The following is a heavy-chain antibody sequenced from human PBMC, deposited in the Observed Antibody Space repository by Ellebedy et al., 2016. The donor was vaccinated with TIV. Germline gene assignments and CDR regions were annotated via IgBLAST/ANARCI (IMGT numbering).Heavy chain of an antibody. Sequence: SETLSLTCTVSGGSISSSNWWGWIRQPPGKGLEWIGYIYYSGSTYYNPSLKSRVTMSVDTSKNQFSLKLSSVTAADTAVYYCATYTMGRLDYWGQGTLVTVS. CDR3: ATYTMGRLDY. V-gene: IGHV4-28*01. CDR2: IYYSGST. J-gene: IGHJ4*02. CDR1: GGSISSSNW. D-gene: IGHD1-1*01.